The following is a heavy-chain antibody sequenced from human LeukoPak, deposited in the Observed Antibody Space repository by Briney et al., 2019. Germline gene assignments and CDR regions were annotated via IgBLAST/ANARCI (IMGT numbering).Heavy chain of an antibody. CDR2: ISYDGSNK. V-gene: IGHV3-30*18. CDR3: AKGPDTAMDVGFDY. CDR1: GFTFNSYA. J-gene: IGHJ4*02. Sequence: GGSLRLSCVASGFTFNSYAMSWVRQAPGKGLEWVAVISYDGSNKYYADSVKGRFTISRDNSKNTLYLQMNSLRAEDTAVYYCAKGPDTAMDVGFDYWGQGTLVTVSS. D-gene: IGHD5-18*01.